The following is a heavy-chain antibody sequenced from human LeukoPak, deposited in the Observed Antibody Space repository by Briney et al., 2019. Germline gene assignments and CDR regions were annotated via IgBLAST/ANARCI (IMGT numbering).Heavy chain of an antibody. V-gene: IGHV3-30*02. J-gene: IGHJ6*03. D-gene: IGHD2-2*01. Sequence: GGSLRLSCAASGFAFSSYGIHWVRQAPGKGLEWVAFIPYDGAKKYYADSVKGRFTISRDNSKNTLYLQMSGLRPEDTAVYYCAKHPAVHCTSTSCRYMDVWGKGTTVTVSS. CDR3: AKHPAVHCTSTSCRYMDV. CDR2: IPYDGAKK. CDR1: GFAFSSYG.